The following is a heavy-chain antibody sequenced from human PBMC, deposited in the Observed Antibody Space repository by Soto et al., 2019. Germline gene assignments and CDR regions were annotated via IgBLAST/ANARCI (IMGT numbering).Heavy chain of an antibody. CDR3: ARDPGAWGEGSDLDY. Sequence: EVQLVESGGGLVKPGGSLRLSCAASGFTFTGYTMNWVRQAPGKGLEWVSGISSSGSFVFYAGSVKGRFAISRDNAKNSLHLQMNSRRAEDTAFYYWARDPGAWGEGSDLDYGGQGSLVIVSS. V-gene: IGHV3-21*01. CDR1: GFTFTGYT. J-gene: IGHJ4*02. CDR2: ISSSGSFV. D-gene: IGHD3-16*01.